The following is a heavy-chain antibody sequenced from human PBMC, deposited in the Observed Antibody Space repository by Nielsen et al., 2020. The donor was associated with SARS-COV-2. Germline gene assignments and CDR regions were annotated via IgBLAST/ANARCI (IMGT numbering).Heavy chain of an antibody. D-gene: IGHD4-11*01. Sequence: GGSLRLSCAASGFTFRNYAMHWVRQAPGKGLEWMTFISYDGSNKMYADSVKGRFAISRDMSKNTLYLQMNSLRAEDTAVYYCATSVSTGPTASGAFDIWGQGTMVTVSS. V-gene: IGHV3-30*09. J-gene: IGHJ3*02. CDR1: GFTFRNYA. CDR2: ISYDGSNK. CDR3: ATSVSTGPTASGAFDI.